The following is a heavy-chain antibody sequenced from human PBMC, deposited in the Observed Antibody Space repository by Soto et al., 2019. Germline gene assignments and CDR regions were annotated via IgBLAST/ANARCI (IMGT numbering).Heavy chain of an antibody. D-gene: IGHD2-15*01. CDR3: STAATHYYYYYGMDV. V-gene: IGHV3-66*01. J-gene: IGHJ6*02. CDR2: IYSGGST. Sequence: EVQLVESGGGLVQPGGSLRLSCAASGFTVSSSYMSWVRQAPGKGLEWVSVIYSGGSTYYADSVKGRFTISRDNSKNTLYLQMNSLRAEDTAVYYCSTAATHYYYYYGMDVWGQGTTVTVSS. CDR1: GFTVSSSY.